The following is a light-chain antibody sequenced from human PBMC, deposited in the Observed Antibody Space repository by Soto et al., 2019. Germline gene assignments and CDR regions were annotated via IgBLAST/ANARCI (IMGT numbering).Light chain of an antibody. CDR2: YAS. V-gene: IGKV3D-15*01. Sequence: EIVMTQSPATLSVSPGERATLSCRASQSVSNNLAWYQQKPGQPPRLLIYYASARATGIPARFSGSGSGTDFTLTISSLQSEDFAVYYCQDHIGWVKTFGPGTKLEI. J-gene: IGKJ2*01. CDR1: QSVSNN. CDR3: QDHIGWVKT.